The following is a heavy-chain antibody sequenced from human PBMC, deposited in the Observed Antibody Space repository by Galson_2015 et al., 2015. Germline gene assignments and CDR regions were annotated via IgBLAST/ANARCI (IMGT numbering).Heavy chain of an antibody. Sequence: SGTPFLHCAVFGGVFRGFYWRWSRPPPGEGVGWIGGIKHNGRTHYNPSLKSRVTISVDTSKNQFSLKLSSVTAADTAVYYCASRIVVVVAATTENAFDIWGQGTMVTVSS. V-gene: IGHV4-34*01. D-gene: IGHD2-15*01. CDR2: IKHNGRT. J-gene: IGHJ3*02. CDR3: ASRIVVVVAATTENAFDI. CDR1: GGVFRGFY.